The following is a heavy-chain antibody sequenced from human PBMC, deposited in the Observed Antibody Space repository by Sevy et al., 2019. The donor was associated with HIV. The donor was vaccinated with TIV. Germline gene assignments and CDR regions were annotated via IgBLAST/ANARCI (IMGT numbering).Heavy chain of an antibody. D-gene: IGHD6-19*01. CDR1: AYNFIGYY. CDR2: INHTSGGT. CDR3: AGQTSGWYDWFDP. V-gene: IGHV1-2*06. J-gene: IGHJ5*02. Sequence: ASVKVSCKASAYNFIGYYIHWVRQAPGQGLEWIGRINHTSGGTKYAHKFQGRVTVTIEMSVSTAYMELTRLTSDDTAIYYCAGQTSGWYDWFDPWGPGTLVTVSS.